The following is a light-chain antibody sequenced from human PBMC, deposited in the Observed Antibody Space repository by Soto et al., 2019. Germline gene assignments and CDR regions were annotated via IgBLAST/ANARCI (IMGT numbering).Light chain of an antibody. CDR3: QQYGSSPT. J-gene: IGKJ1*01. CDR1: QSVSSCY. Sequence: EIVLTQSPGTLSLSQGERATLSCRSSQSVSSCYLAWYQHKPGQAPRLLIYDVSSRATGIPDRFSGSGSGTDFTLTISRLEPEDFAVYYCQQYGSSPTFGQGTKVEIK. CDR2: DVS. V-gene: IGKV3-20*01.